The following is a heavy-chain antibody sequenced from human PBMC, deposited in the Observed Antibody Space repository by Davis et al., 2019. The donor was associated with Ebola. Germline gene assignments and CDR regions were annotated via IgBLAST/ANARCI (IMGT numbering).Heavy chain of an antibody. CDR1: GDSVSSNSAA. V-gene: IGHV6-1*01. Sequence: HSQTLSLTCAISGDSVSSNSAAWNWIRQSPSRGLEWLGRTYYRSKWYNDYAVSVKSRITINPDTSKNQFSLQLNSVTPEDTAVYYCAMEVKNYYDSSGPCHYWGQGTLVTVSS. CDR3: AMEVKNYYDSSGPCHY. J-gene: IGHJ4*02. D-gene: IGHD3-22*01. CDR2: TYYRSKWYN.